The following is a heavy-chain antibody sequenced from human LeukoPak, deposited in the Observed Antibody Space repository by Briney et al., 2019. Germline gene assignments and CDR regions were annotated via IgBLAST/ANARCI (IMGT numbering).Heavy chain of an antibody. CDR3: ARRGGYCSGGTCYFDN. CDR1: GFTFPTYW. CDR2: VNSDGSRT. Sequence: PGGSLRLSCATSGFTFPTYWMHWVRQAPGKGLVWVSRVNSDGSRTDYADSVKGRFTVSRDNAKNTLYLQMDSLRAEDTAVYYCARRGGYCSGGTCYFDNWGQGTLVTVSS. D-gene: IGHD2-15*01. V-gene: IGHV3-74*01. J-gene: IGHJ4*02.